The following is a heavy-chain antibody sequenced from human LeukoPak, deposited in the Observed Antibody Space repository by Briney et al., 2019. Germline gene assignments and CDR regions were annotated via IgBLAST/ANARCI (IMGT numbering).Heavy chain of an antibody. CDR2: INHSGST. J-gene: IGHJ6*02. Sequence: SETLSLTCAVYGGSFSGYYWSWIRQPPGKGLEWIGEINHSGSTNYSPSLKSRVTISVDTSKNQFSLKLSSVTAADTAVYYCARVTTVTHYGMDVWGQGTTVTVSS. CDR3: ARVTTVTHYGMDV. D-gene: IGHD4-11*01. V-gene: IGHV4-34*01. CDR1: GGSFSGYY.